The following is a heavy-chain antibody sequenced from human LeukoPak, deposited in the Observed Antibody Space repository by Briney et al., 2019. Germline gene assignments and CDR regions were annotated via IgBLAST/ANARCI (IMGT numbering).Heavy chain of an antibody. CDR3: VRDGTWYDY. V-gene: IGHV3-48*02. CDR2: ISISSTSI. CDR1: GFTLTNYA. Sequence: PGGSLRLSCAASGFTLTNYALSWVRQAPGKGLEWVSYISISSTSIYYADSVKGRFTISRDNAKNSLYLQMNSLRDEDTAVYYCVRDGTWYDYWGQGTLVTVSS. J-gene: IGHJ4*02. D-gene: IGHD1-26*01.